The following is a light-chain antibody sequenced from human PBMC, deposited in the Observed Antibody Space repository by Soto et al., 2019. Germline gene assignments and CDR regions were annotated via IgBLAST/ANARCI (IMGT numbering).Light chain of an antibody. J-gene: IGKJ5*01. CDR1: QSLSSSF. CDR3: QQYDSSQIT. V-gene: IGKV3-20*01. Sequence: EIVLTQSPGTLSLSPGNRATLSCRASQSLSSSFLAWYQQTPGQAPRLLIYGASYMAAGIPDRFSGSGSGTDFTLTISRLEPEDFAVYFCQQYDSSQITFGQGKRLEMK. CDR2: GAS.